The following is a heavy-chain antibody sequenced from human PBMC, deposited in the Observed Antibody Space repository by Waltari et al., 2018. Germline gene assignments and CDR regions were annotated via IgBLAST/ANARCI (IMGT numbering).Heavy chain of an antibody. V-gene: IGHV4-59*01. CDR1: GGSISGFY. CDR3: ARGGGGDWEWFDP. Sequence: QVQLQESGPSLLKPSETLSLICTGSGGSISGFYWSWVRQPPGKGLDWIGYIYYPGSTNFNPSLKSRVTMSVDTSKNQFSLKLSSVTAADTAFYYCARGGGGDWEWFDPWGQGTLVTVSS. CDR2: IYYPGST. D-gene: IGHD2-21*02. J-gene: IGHJ5*02.